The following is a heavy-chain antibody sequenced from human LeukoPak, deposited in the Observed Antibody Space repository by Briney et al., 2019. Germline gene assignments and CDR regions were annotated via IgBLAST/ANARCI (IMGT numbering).Heavy chain of an antibody. V-gene: IGHV4-34*01. CDR1: GFSFCTYY. D-gene: IGHD4-17*01. CDR2: VNHSGYT. Sequence: SETLSLTCDVSGFSFCTYYWRWIGQSPEKGLEWIGEVNHSGYTNYNPSLKGRVTISVDTSKNQFSLKLSSVTAADTAVYYCARQLYGSDYWGQGTLVTVSS. J-gene: IGHJ4*02. CDR3: ARQLYGSDY.